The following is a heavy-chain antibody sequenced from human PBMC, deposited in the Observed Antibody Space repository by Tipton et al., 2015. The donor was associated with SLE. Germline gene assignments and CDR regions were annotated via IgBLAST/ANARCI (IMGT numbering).Heavy chain of an antibody. J-gene: IGHJ4*02. D-gene: IGHD5-12*01. Sequence: TLSLTCAVSGYSISSGYYWGWIRQPPGKGLEWIGSIYHSGSSYYNPPLKSRVTISVDTSKNQFSLKLSSVTAADTAVYYCARGEGGGYSGYGLGYWGQGTLVTVSS. CDR2: IYHSGSS. CDR3: ARGEGGGYSGYGLGY. V-gene: IGHV4-38-2*01. CDR1: GYSISSGYY.